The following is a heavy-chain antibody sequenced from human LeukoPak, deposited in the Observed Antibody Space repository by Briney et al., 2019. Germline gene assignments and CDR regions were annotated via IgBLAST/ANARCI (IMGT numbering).Heavy chain of an antibody. CDR3: ARQTGENWFDP. D-gene: IGHD3-16*01. V-gene: IGHV3-20*04. J-gene: IGHJ5*02. Sequence: GGSLRLSCAASGFTFDDYGMSWVRQAPGKGLEWVSGINWDGGSTGYADSVKGRFTISRDNAKNSLYLQMNSLRAEDTALYYCARQTGENWFDPWGQGTLVTVSS. CDR1: GFTFDDYG. CDR2: INWDGGST.